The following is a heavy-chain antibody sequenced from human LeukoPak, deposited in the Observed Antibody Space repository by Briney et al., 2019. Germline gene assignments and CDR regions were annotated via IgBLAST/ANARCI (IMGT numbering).Heavy chain of an antibody. D-gene: IGHD3-9*01. CDR3: ARAAPDWGLFDY. V-gene: IGHV4-34*01. J-gene: IGHJ4*02. CDR2: INHSEST. CDR1: GGSFSGYD. Sequence: SETLSLTCAVDGGSFSGYDWSWIRQPPSNGLEWIGEINHSESTNYNPSLKSRVTVSVDTSKNQFSLKLSSVTAADTAVYYCARAAPDWGLFDYWGQGTLVTVSS.